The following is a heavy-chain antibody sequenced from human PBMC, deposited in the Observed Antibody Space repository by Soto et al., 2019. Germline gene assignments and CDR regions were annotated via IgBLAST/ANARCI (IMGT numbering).Heavy chain of an antibody. D-gene: IGHD3-10*01. CDR3: ASPYYYGSGSGYGMDV. J-gene: IGHJ6*02. Sequence: QVQLVQSGAEVKKPGSSVKVSCKASGGTFSSYAISWVRQAPGQGLEWMGGIIPIFGTANYAQKFQGRVTITGDESTSTAYMELSSLRSEDTAVYYCASPYYYGSGSGYGMDVWGQGTTVTVSS. CDR1: GGTFSSYA. CDR2: IIPIFGTA. V-gene: IGHV1-69*12.